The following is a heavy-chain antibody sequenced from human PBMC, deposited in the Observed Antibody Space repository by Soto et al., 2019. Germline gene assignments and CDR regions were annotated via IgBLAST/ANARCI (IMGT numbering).Heavy chain of an antibody. CDR2: INHSGST. CDR3: ARGLDVVVVPAAGPMFDY. CDR1: GGSFSGYY. V-gene: IGHV4-34*01. Sequence: TSETLSLTCAVYGGSFSGYYWSRIRQPPGKGLEWIGEINHSGSTNYNPSLKSRVTISVDTSKNQFSLKLSSVTAADTAVYYCARGLDVVVVPAAGPMFDYWGQGTLVTVSS. J-gene: IGHJ4*02. D-gene: IGHD2-2*03.